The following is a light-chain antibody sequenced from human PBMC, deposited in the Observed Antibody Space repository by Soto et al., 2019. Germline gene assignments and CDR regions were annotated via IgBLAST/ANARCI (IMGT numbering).Light chain of an antibody. CDR3: QQRSNWPPYT. CDR1: QSVLYTSNSKSY. CDR2: WAS. J-gene: IGKJ2*01. Sequence: DIVMTQSPDSLAVSLGERATINCKSSQSVLYTSNSKSYLAWYQQKPGQSPKLLTYWASTRESGVPERFAGSGSGTNFTLTISSLQAEDVAVYYCQQRSNWPPYTFGQGTKVDIK. V-gene: IGKV4-1*01.